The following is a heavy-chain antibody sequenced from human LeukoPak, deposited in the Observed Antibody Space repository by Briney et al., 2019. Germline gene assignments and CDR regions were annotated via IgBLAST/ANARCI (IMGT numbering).Heavy chain of an antibody. V-gene: IGHV1-69*05. J-gene: IGHJ6*03. D-gene: IGHD5-18*01. CDR1: GGTFSSYA. CDR2: IIPIFGTA. Sequence: SVKVSCKASGGTFSSYAISWVRQAPGQGLEWMGGIIPIFGTANYAQKFQGRVTITTDESTSTAYMELSGLRSEDTAVYYCARGIQLWSALYYYYMDVWGKGTTVTVSS. CDR3: ARGIQLWSALYYYYMDV.